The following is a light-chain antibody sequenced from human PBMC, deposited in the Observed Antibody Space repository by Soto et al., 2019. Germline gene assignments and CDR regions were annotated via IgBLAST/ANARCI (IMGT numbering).Light chain of an antibody. J-gene: IGKJ5*01. CDR2: DAS. CDR1: QSISSY. V-gene: IGKV3-11*01. Sequence: EIVLTQSPATLSLSPGERATLSCRASQSISSYLVWYQQKPGQAPRLLIYDASNRATGIPARFSGSGSGTDFTLPITRLEPEVFAVYYCQQRVPGPPIPFGQGTRLEIK. CDR3: QQRVPGPPIP.